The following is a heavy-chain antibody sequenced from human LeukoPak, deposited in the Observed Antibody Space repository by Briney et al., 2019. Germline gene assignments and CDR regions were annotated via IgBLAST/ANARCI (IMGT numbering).Heavy chain of an antibody. D-gene: IGHD6-13*01. CDR1: GGSMRGYF. CDR2: IYYSGST. J-gene: IGHJ1*01. V-gene: IGHV4-59*01. Sequence: SETLSLTCTVSGGSMRGYFWSWSRQPPGKGLEWIGYIYYSGSTNYNPSLKSRVTISVDTSKNQFSLKLSSVTAADTAVYYCARSITSSWYGDFQHWGQGTLVTVSS. CDR3: ARSITSSWYGDFQH.